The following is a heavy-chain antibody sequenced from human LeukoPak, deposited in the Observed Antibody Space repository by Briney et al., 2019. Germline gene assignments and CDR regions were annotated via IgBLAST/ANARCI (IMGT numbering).Heavy chain of an antibody. CDR3: ATGPYSSGWYGKNWFDP. D-gene: IGHD6-19*01. V-gene: IGHV1-24*01. CDR1: GYTLTELS. Sequence: ASVKVSCKVSGYTLTELSMHWVRQAPGKGLEWMGGFDPEDGETIYAQKFQGRVTMTEDTSTDTAYMELSSLRSEDTAVYYCATGPYSSGWYGKNWFDPWGQGTLVTVSS. CDR2: FDPEDGET. J-gene: IGHJ5*02.